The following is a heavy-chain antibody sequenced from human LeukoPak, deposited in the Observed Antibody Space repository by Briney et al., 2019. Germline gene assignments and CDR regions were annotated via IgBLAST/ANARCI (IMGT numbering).Heavy chain of an antibody. D-gene: IGHD2-2*02. V-gene: IGHV4-59*12. CDR1: GGSISSYY. J-gene: IGHJ6*03. Sequence: PSETLSLTCTVSGGSISSYYWSWIRQPPGKGLEWIGYIYYSGSTNYNPSLKSRVTISVDTSKNQFSLKLSSVTAADTAVHYCARLVAIRARPYYYYYYYMDVWGKGTTVTISS. CDR2: IYYSGST. CDR3: ARLVAIRARPYYYYYYYMDV.